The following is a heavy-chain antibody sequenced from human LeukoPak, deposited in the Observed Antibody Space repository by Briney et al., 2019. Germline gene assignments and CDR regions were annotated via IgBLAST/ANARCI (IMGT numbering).Heavy chain of an antibody. J-gene: IGHJ3*02. D-gene: IGHD2-2*01. V-gene: IGHV3-23*01. Sequence: PGGSLRLSCAASGFTFSSYAMSWVRQAPGKGLEWVSAISGSGGSTYYADSVKGRFTISRDNSKNTLYLQMNSLRAEDTAVYYCARRTFIVVVPAAPDAFDIWGQGTMVTVSS. CDR3: ARRTFIVVVPAAPDAFDI. CDR2: ISGSGGST. CDR1: GFTFSSYA.